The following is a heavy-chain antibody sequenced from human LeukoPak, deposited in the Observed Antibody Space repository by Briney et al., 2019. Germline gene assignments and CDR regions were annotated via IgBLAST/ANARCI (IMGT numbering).Heavy chain of an antibody. CDR2: IKQDGSEK. CDR3: ARLRYSYGKGYFDY. V-gene: IGHV3-7*01. J-gene: IGHJ4*02. CDR1: GFTLSTYW. Sequence: GGSLRLSCAASGFTLSTYWMSWVRQALGKGLEWVANIKQDGSEKDYVESVKGRFIFSRDNAKNSLYLQMNSLRAEDTAVYYCARLRYSYGKGYFDYWGQGTLVTVSS. D-gene: IGHD5-18*01.